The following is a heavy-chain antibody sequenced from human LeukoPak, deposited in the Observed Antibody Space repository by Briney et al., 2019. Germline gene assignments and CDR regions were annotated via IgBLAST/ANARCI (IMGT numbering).Heavy chain of an antibody. V-gene: IGHV3-23*01. Sequence: GSLRLSCAASGFTFSSYGMIWVRQAPGKGLEWVSGISGSGGSTYYADSVKGRFTISRDNAKNSLYLQMNSLRAEDTAVYYCAELGITMIGGVWGKGTTVTISS. D-gene: IGHD3-10*02. CDR1: GFTFSSYG. CDR3: AELGITMIGGV. CDR2: ISGSGGST. J-gene: IGHJ6*04.